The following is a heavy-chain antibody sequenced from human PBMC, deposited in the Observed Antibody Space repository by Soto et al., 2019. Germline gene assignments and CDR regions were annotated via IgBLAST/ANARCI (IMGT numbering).Heavy chain of an antibody. D-gene: IGHD4-4*01. CDR3: APWANSTHEGVFDV. J-gene: IGHJ3*01. Sequence: QVQLVQSGAEVKRPGSSVKVSCKVSGGTLSNFAINWVRQAPGQGLEWMGGIIPILDVSNYAPNVQGRVTITAEDSTASAYMKLTSLRFHDPALYYGAPWANSTHEGVFDVWGQGKFVIVSS. CDR2: IIPILDVS. V-gene: IGHV1-69*04. CDR1: GGTLSNFA.